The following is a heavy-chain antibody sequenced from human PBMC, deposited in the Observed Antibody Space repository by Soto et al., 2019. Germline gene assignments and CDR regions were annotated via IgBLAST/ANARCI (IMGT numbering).Heavy chain of an antibody. Sequence: PSETLSLTCTVSGGSISSGGYYWSWIRQHPGKGLEWIGYIYYSGSTYYNPSLKSRVTISVETSKNQFSLKLSSVTAADTAVYYCARYGFLRDCSGGSCSSPPWFDPWGQGTLVTVSS. CDR2: IYYSGST. V-gene: IGHV4-31*03. J-gene: IGHJ5*02. CDR1: GGSISSGGYY. D-gene: IGHD2-15*01. CDR3: ARYGFLRDCSGGSCSSPPWFDP.